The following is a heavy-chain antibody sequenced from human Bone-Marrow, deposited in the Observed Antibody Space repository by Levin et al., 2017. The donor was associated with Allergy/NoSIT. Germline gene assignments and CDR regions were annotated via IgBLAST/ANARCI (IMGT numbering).Heavy chain of an antibody. D-gene: IGHD5-24*01. V-gene: IGHV3-9*01. Sequence: GGSLRLSCAVSGFNVDDYPMHWVRQAPGKGLEWVSGITWNRGKKDYADSVKGRFTISRDNAKNSLYLQMNSLRTEDTALYYCAKDISGDGSNFDHWGQGTLVTVSS. CDR1: GFNVDDYP. CDR2: ITWNRGKK. J-gene: IGHJ4*02. CDR3: AKDISGDGSNFDH.